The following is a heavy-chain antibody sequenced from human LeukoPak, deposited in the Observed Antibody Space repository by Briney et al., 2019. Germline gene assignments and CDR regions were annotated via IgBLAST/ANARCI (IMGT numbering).Heavy chain of an antibody. Sequence: GGSLRLSCAASGFTFSSYSMNWVRQAPGKGLEWVSSISSSSSYIYYADSVKGRFTISRDNAKNSLYLQMNSLRAEDTAVYYCARDLSDTAMVQGADYWGQGTLVTVSS. J-gene: IGHJ4*02. CDR1: GFTFSSYS. V-gene: IGHV3-21*01. CDR2: ISSSSSYI. D-gene: IGHD5-18*01. CDR3: ARDLSDTAMVQGADY.